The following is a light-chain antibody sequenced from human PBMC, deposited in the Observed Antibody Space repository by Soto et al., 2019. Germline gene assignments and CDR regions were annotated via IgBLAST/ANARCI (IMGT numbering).Light chain of an antibody. CDR3: QHFGGSPPIT. CDR2: GAS. Sequence: EIVLTQSPGTLSLSPGERATLSCRASQSVSNNYLAWYQQKPGQAPRLLIYGASSRAIGIPDRFSGSESGTDFTLTIRRLEPEDFAVYYCQHFGGSPPITFGQGTRLEIK. CDR1: QSVSNNY. J-gene: IGKJ5*01. V-gene: IGKV3-20*01.